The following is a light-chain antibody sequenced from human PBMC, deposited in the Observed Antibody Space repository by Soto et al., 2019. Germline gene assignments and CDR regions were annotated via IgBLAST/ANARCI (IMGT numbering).Light chain of an antibody. CDR2: DTS. Sequence: EVVLTQSPATLSLSPGERATLSCRASQSISNYLAWYQQKPGQTPRLLIYDTSNRATGIPARFSGSGSGTDFTLTISSLEPEDFAVYYCQQRRNWPPITFGQGTRLEIK. J-gene: IGKJ5*01. V-gene: IGKV3-11*01. CDR3: QQRRNWPPIT. CDR1: QSISNY.